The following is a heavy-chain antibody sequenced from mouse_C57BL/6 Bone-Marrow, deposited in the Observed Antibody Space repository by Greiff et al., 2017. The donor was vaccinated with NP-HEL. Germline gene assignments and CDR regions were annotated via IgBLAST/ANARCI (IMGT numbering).Heavy chain of an antibody. CDR2: IWSGGST. D-gene: IGHD1-1*01. J-gene: IGHJ3*01. CDR3: ARKGGSNGAWFAY. Sequence: VKLMESGPGLVQPSQSLSITCTVSGFSLTSYGVHWVRQSPGKGLEWLGVIWSGGSTDYNAAFISRLSISKDNSKSQVFFKMNSLQADDTAIYYCARKGGSNGAWFAYWGQGTLVTVSA. CDR1: GFSLTSYG. V-gene: IGHV2-2*01.